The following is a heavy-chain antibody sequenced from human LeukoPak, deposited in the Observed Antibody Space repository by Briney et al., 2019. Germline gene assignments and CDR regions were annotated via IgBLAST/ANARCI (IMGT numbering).Heavy chain of an antibody. V-gene: IGHV3-7*01. Sequence: GGSLRLSCAASGFTFSTYWMSCVRQAPGKGLEWVANIKQDGSEKFYVDSVKGRFTISRDNAKYSLYLQMNSLRAEDTAVYYCARDRWGYSYGGDWGQGTLVTVSS. D-gene: IGHD5-18*01. J-gene: IGHJ4*02. CDR3: ARDRWGYSYGGD. CDR1: GFTFSTYW. CDR2: IKQDGSEK.